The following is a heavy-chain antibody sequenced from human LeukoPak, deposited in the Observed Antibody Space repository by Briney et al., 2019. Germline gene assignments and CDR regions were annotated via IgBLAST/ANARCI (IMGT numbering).Heavy chain of an antibody. J-gene: IGHJ3*02. D-gene: IGHD2-15*01. CDR3: ARERWWGNDAFDI. Sequence: SETLSLTCTVSGGSISSGSYYWSWIRQPAGKGLEWIGRIYTSGSTNYNPSLKSRVTISVDTPKNQFSLKLSSVTAADTAVYYCARERWWGNDAFDIWGQGTMVTVSS. V-gene: IGHV4-61*02. CDR1: GGSISSGSYY. CDR2: IYTSGST.